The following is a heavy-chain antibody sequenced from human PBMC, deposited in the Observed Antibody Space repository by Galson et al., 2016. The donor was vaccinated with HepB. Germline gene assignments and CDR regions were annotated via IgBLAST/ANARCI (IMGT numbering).Heavy chain of an antibody. D-gene: IGHD3-16*01. CDR3: ARSRDYYVWGSLSYFDP. CDR1: GAVITDYY. J-gene: IGHJ5*02. Sequence: ETLSLTCSVSGAVITDYYWSWIRQSPGKGLEWIGYSFYSGSTSYNPSLKSRVTISVDTSTSQVSLRLPSVTAADTAVYYCARSRDYYVWGSLSYFDPWGQGMLVTVSS. V-gene: IGHV4-59*01. CDR2: SFYSGST.